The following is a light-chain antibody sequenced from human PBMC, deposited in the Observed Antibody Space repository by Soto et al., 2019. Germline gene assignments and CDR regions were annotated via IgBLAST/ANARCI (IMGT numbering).Light chain of an antibody. CDR2: DDD. CDR1: ISNIRSNY. J-gene: IGLJ2*01. CDR3: GTWQTSLRGHVV. V-gene: IGLV1-51*01. Sequence: QSVLTQPPSVSAAPGQKVTISCSGSISNIRSNYVSWYQQLPGTAPKLLIYDDDKRPSGIPDRFSGSQSGTSATLAITGLQTGDEADYYCGTWQTSLRGHVVFGGGTKVTVL.